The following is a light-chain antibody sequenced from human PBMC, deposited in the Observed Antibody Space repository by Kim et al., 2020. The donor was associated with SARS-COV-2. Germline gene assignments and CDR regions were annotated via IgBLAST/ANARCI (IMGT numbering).Light chain of an antibody. J-gene: IGKJ4*01. CDR3: QQLSSYPRT. CDR1: QDIRSY. V-gene: IGKV1-9*01. Sequence: GSVGDRVTITCRASQDIRSYLAWYQQKPGKAPSLLIYAASTLQIGVPPRFSGSESGTEFTLTISSLQPEDFATYYCQQLSSYPRTFGGGTKVDIK. CDR2: AAS.